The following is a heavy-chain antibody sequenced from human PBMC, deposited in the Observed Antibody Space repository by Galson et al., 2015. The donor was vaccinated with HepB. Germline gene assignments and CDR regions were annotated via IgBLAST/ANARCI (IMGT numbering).Heavy chain of an antibody. CDR1: GFIFSDYY. CDR2: ISSRSTHT. Sequence: SLRLSCAASGFIFSDYYMAWIRQAPGKGLEWVSYISSRSTHTNYADSVKGRFTISRDNAKNSLFLQMHSLTAEDTAVYYCARVWERGYDFDYWGQGTLVTVSS. J-gene: IGHJ4*02. CDR3: ARVWERGYDFDY. V-gene: IGHV3-11*06. D-gene: IGHD5-12*01.